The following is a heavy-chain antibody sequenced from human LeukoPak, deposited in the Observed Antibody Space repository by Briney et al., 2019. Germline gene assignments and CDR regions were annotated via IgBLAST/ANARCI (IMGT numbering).Heavy chain of an antibody. V-gene: IGHV3-23*01. J-gene: IGHJ4*02. Sequence: GGSLSLSCAVSGFTLCVYYMSCIRQAPGKGLEWVLAISGSGGSTYYTDSVKGRFPISRDNSKNTLYLQMNSLRAEDTAVYYCAKYPLAGAAAYYFDYWGQGTLVTVSS. D-gene: IGHD6-13*01. CDR1: GFTLCVYY. CDR2: ISGSGGST. CDR3: AKYPLAGAAAYYFDY.